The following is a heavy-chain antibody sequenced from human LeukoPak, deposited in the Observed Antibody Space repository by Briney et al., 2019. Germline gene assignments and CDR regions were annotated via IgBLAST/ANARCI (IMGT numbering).Heavy chain of an antibody. CDR3: ARDLEATSTVEMATTTQGLNDY. Sequence: ASVKVSCKASGYTFTSYYMHWVRQAPGQGLEWMGIINPSGGSTSYAQKFQGRVTMTRDTSTSTVYMELSSLRSEDTAVYYCARDLEATSTVEMATTTQGLNDYWGQGALVTVSS. V-gene: IGHV1-46*01. CDR2: INPSGGST. J-gene: IGHJ4*02. D-gene: IGHD5-24*01. CDR1: GYTFTSYY.